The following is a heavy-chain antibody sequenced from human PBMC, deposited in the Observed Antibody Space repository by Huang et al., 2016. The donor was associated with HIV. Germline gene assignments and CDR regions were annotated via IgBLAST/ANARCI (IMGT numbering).Heavy chain of an antibody. Sequence: GQLVESGGGLAQPGGSLRLSCAASGFTFSNYWMHWVRQGPGKGLGWVARINNDESSASYADSVKGRVTISRDNAKNMLYLQMNSLRAEDTAVYYCARDSPPHSSGWTGYFDLWGRGTLVAVSS. V-gene: IGHV3-74*01. CDR2: INNDESSA. J-gene: IGHJ2*01. CDR3: ARDSPPHSSGWTGYFDL. D-gene: IGHD6-19*01. CDR1: GFTFSNYW.